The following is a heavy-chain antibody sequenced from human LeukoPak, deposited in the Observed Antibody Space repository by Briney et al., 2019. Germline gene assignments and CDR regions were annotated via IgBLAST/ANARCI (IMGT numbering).Heavy chain of an antibody. D-gene: IGHD3-3*01. V-gene: IGHV4-61*02. CDR1: GGSISSGSYY. J-gene: IGHJ6*02. CDR2: IYMSGST. CDR3: ARVATYYGFSCGMDV. Sequence: PSETLSLTCTVSGGSISSGSYYWGWIRQPAGKGLEWIVRIYMSGSTNYNPSLKSRVTISVDMSKNQFSLRLTSVTAADTAVYYCARVATYYGFSCGMDVWGQGTTVTVSS.